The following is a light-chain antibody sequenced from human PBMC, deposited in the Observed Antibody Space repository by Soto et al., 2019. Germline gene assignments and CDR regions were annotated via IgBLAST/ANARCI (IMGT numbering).Light chain of an antibody. CDR3: QQRSNWSWT. CDR1: QTVRNNY. CDR2: DAS. V-gene: IGKV3D-20*02. J-gene: IGKJ1*01. Sequence: EFVLTQSPGTLSLSPGERATLSCRASQTVRNNYLAWYQQKPGQAPRLLIYDASSRATGIPDRLSGSGSGTDFTLTISSLEPEDFAVYYCQQRSNWSWTFGQGTKVAIK.